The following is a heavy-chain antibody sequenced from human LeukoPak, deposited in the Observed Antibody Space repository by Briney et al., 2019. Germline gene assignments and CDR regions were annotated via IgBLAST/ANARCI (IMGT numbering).Heavy chain of an antibody. D-gene: IGHD4-17*01. V-gene: IGHV3-73*01. CDR1: GFTFSGSA. Sequence: GGSLRLSCAASGFTFSGSAMHWVRQASGKGLEWVGRIRSKANSYATAYAASVKGRFTISRDDSKNTEYLQMNSLKTEDTAVYYCTRGYGDYYFDYWGQGTLVTVSS. CDR3: TRGYGDYYFDY. CDR2: IRSKANSYAT. J-gene: IGHJ4*02.